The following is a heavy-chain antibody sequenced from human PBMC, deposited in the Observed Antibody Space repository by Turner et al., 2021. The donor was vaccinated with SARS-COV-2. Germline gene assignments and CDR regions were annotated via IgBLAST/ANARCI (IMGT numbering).Heavy chain of an antibody. V-gene: IGHV1-2*02. J-gene: IGHJ6*02. CDR1: GYTFTDHY. D-gene: IGHD3-10*01. Sequence: QVQLVQSGAEVKKPGASVKVSCKASGYTFTDHYLHWVRQAPGQGLEWMGWINPYSGGTTFAQKFQDRVTVTRDTSISTAYMELRRLKFDDMAVYYCAIIDMVRGVMEGYYGMDVWGQGTTVTVSS. CDR3: AIIDMVRGVMEGYYGMDV. CDR2: INPYSGGT.